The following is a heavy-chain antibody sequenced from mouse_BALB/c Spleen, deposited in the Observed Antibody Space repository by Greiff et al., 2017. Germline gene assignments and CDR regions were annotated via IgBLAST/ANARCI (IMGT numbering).Heavy chain of an antibody. CDR3: ARANWDRAMDY. V-gene: IGHV5-17*02. J-gene: IGHJ4*01. CDR1: GFTFSSFG. CDR2: ISSGSSTN. Sequence: EVMLVESGGGLVQPGGSRKLSCAASGFTFSSFGMHWVRQAPEKGLEWVAYISSGSSTNYYADTVKGRVTISIDNPKTTLFLQMTSLRSEDTAMYYCARANWDRAMDYWGQGTSVTVSS. D-gene: IGHD4-1*01.